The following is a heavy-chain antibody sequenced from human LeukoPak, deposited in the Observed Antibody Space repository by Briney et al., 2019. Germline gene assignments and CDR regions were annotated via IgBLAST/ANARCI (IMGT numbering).Heavy chain of an antibody. V-gene: IGHV1-18*01. CDR1: GYSFATYG. Sequence: ASVKVSCKASGYSFATYGISWVRQAPGQGLEWMGWISPYDGNTKYSQKFQGRATLTTETSTTTAYMELRNLRSDDTAVYYCAREGDWGQGTLVTVSS. CDR3: AREGD. CDR2: ISPYDGNT. J-gene: IGHJ1*01.